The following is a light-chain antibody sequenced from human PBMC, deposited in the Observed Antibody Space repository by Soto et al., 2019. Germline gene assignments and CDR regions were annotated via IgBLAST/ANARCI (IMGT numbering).Light chain of an antibody. V-gene: IGKV3-15*01. CDR1: QSVNSN. Sequence: EIVMTQSPATLSVSPGERATLSCRASQSVNSNLAWYQQKPGQAPRLLIYGASTRATGVPARFSGSGSGTECSLTIDSLQSEDFAVYYCQQYNNWPPVTFGQGTRLEIK. CDR3: QQYNNWPPVT. CDR2: GAS. J-gene: IGKJ5*01.